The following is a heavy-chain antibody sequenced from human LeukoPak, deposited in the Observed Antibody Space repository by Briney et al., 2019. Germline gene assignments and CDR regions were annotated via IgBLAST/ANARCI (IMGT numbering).Heavy chain of an antibody. CDR3: ARLNTGVLSSRTNNWFDP. D-gene: IGHD6-13*01. CDR2: IGHSGST. Sequence: SETLSLTCAVSGYSISSGYFWSWIRLPPGKGLEWIGGIGHSGSTYYNPSLKSRITISTDTSQNRFSLKLSSVTAADTAVYYCARLNTGVLSSRTNNWFDPWGQGTLVTVSS. J-gene: IGHJ5*02. CDR1: GYSISSGYF. V-gene: IGHV4-38-2*01.